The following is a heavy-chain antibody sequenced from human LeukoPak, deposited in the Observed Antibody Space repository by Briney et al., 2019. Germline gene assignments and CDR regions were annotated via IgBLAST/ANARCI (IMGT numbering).Heavy chain of an antibody. D-gene: IGHD3-3*01. CDR1: GFTINRNY. J-gene: IGHJ4*02. CDR2: ISGSGGST. V-gene: IGHV3-23*01. Sequence: GGSLRLSCAVSGFTINRNYMTWVRQAPGKGLEWVSVISGSGGSTYYADSVKGRFTISRDNSKNTLYLQMNSLRAEDTAVYYCAKDLRAFDFWSGYASSGGFDYWGQGTLVTVSS. CDR3: AKDLRAFDFWSGYASSGGFDY.